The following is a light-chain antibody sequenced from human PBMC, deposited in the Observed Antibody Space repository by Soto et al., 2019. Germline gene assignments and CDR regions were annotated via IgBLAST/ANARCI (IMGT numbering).Light chain of an antibody. CDR3: EHYNNWPPI. CDR1: QSVSNN. J-gene: IGKJ4*01. CDR2: GAS. Sequence: EIVMTQSPATLSVSPGERGTLSCRASQSVSNNLAWYQQKPGQRPRLLIYGASTRATGIPARFSGSGSGTEVTLTISSLQSEDFAVYYCEHYNNWPPIFGGGTMVEIK. V-gene: IGKV3-15*01.